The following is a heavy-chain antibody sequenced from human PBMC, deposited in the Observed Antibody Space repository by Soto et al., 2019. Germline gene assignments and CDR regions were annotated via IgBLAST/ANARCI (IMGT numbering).Heavy chain of an antibody. Sequence: QVHLVESGGGVVQPGRSLRLSCAASGFTFSSYGMHWVRQAPGKGLEWVAVISYDGINKYYADSVKGRFTISRDNSKTMLYLQMNSLRAEDTAVYYCAKVALSEMATILPQYYFDYWGQGTLVTVSS. CDR1: GFTFSSYG. J-gene: IGHJ4*02. CDR2: ISYDGINK. D-gene: IGHD5-12*01. CDR3: AKVALSEMATILPQYYFDY. V-gene: IGHV3-30*18.